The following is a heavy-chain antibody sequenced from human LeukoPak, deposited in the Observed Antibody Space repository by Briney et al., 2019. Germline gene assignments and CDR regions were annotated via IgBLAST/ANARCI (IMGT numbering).Heavy chain of an antibody. CDR2: NSGSGGST. V-gene: IGHV3-23*01. D-gene: IGHD2-2*01. Sequence: GSPRPSFAASGFTFSHYCMRLGRQAPGEGVGLGLTNSGSGGSTYSADSVKGRFPISRDNSENTLYLQMNSLRAEDTAVYYCAKLAHIVVVPAAIRFDYWGQGTLVTVSS. CDR3: AKLAHIVVVPAAIRFDY. J-gene: IGHJ4*02. CDR1: GFTFSHYC.